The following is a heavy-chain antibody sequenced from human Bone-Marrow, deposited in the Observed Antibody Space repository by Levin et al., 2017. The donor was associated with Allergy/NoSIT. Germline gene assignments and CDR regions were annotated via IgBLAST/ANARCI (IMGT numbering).Heavy chain of an antibody. V-gene: IGHV1-18*01. CDR3: ARDQRRMVRGCPDY. D-gene: IGHD3-10*01. J-gene: IGHJ4*02. Sequence: GASVKVSCKASGYTFTSYGISWVRQAPGQGLEWMGWISAYNGNTNYAQKLQGRVTMTTDTSTSTAYMELRSLRSDDTAVYYCARDQRRMVRGCPDYWGQGTLVTVSS. CDR1: GYTFTSYG. CDR2: ISAYNGNT.